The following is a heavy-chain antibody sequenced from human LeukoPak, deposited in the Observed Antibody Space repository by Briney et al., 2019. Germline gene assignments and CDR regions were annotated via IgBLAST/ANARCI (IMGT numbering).Heavy chain of an antibody. CDR2: ISSSGSTM. CDR3: AREQDFQH. V-gene: IGHV3-48*03. Sequence: GRSLRLSCAASGFTFSIYEMNWVRQAPGKGLEWVSYISSSGSTMHYADSVKGRFTISRDNAKNSLYLHMNSLRAEDTAVYYCAREQDFQHWGQGTLVTVSS. CDR1: GFTFSIYE. J-gene: IGHJ1*01.